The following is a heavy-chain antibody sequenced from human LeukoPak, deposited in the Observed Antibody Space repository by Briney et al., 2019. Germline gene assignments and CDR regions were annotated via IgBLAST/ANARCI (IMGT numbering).Heavy chain of an antibody. CDR2: INPNSGGT. CDR1: GYTFTGYY. Sequence: GASVKVSCKASGYTFTGYYMHWVRQAPGQGLEWMGWINPNSGGTNYAQKFQGRVTMTRDTSISTAYMELSRLRSDDTAVYYCARDPGAARALNHGYWGQGTLVTVSS. CDR3: ARDPGAARALNHGY. D-gene: IGHD6-6*01. J-gene: IGHJ4*02. V-gene: IGHV1-2*02.